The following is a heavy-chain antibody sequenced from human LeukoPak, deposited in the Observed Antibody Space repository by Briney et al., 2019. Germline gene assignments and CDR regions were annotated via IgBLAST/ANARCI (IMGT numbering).Heavy chain of an antibody. CDR3: VRHNTGGDY. D-gene: IGHD2-8*02. V-gene: IGHV5-51*01. J-gene: IGHJ4*02. CDR2: VYPTDSET. CDR1: GYYFNTFF. Sequence: GEALKISSQASGYYFNTFFIAWGRPTPGRGAEWMGIVYPTDSETRYCPSFQGQVTISADKSTSSAYLQWDSLKASDTAIYYCVRHNTGGDYWSQGTRVTVSS.